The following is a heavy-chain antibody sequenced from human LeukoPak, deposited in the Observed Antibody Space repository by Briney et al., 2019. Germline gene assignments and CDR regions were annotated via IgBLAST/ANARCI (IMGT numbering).Heavy chain of an antibody. D-gene: IGHD4-17*01. CDR2: ISYDGSNK. V-gene: IGHV3-30-3*01. J-gene: IGHJ4*02. CDR1: GFTFSSYA. Sequence: GGSLRLSCAASGFTFSSYAMHWVRQAPGKGLEWVAVISYDGSNKYYADSVKGRFTISRDNSKNTLYLQMNSLRAENTAVYYCARSPSTTGYYFDYWGQGTLVTVSS. CDR3: ARSPSTTGYYFDY.